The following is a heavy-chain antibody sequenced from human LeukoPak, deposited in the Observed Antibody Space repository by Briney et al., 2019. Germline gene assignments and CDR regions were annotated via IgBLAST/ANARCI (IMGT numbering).Heavy chain of an antibody. J-gene: IGHJ6*03. CDR1: GGTFSSYA. CDR2: IIPIFGTA. CDR3: ARRSGWFDYYYMDV. V-gene: IGHV1-69*13. D-gene: IGHD6-19*01. Sequence: GASVKVSCEASGGTFSSYAISWVRQAPGQGLEWMGGIIPIFGTANYAQKFQGRVTITADESTSTAYMELSSLRSEDTAVYYCARRSGWFDYYYMDVWGKGTTVTVSS.